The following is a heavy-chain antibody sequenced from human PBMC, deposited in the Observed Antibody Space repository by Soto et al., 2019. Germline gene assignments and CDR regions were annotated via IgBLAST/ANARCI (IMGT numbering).Heavy chain of an antibody. J-gene: IGHJ4*02. D-gene: IGHD2-15*01. CDR3: AREAHYCRGGRCYAGVDDY. V-gene: IGHV1-18*01. CDR2: ISAYNGNT. CDR1: GYTFTSYG. Sequence: QVKLVQSGAEVKKPGASVKVSCKASGYTFTSYGISWVRQAPGQGLEWMGWISAYNGNTNYAQKLQGRVTMTTDTATSRAYVELRSLRSDDTAVYYCAREAHYCRGGRCYAGVDDYWGPGTLVTVSS.